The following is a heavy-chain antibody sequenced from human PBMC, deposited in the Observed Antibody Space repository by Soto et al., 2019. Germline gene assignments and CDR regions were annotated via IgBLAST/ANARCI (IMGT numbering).Heavy chain of an antibody. J-gene: IGHJ4*02. D-gene: IGHD3-10*01. CDR2: IYYSGST. CDR1: GGSIGSGDYY. Sequence: PSETLSLTCTVSGGSIGSGDYYWSWIRQPPGKGLEWIGYIYYSGSTYYNPSLKSRVTISVDTSKNQFSLKLSSVTAADTAVYYCARSLKLLLWFGELSGPSYYFDYWGQGTLVTVSS. V-gene: IGHV4-30-4*01. CDR3: ARSLKLLLWFGELSGPSYYFDY.